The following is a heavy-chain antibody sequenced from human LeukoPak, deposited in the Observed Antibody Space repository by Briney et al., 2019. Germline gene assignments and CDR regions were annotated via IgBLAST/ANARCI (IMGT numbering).Heavy chain of an antibody. CDR2: ISSSGSTI. CDR3: ARIRVGYSYGFKWDAFDI. D-gene: IGHD5-18*01. V-gene: IGHV3-48*03. CDR1: GFTFSSYE. Sequence: GGSLRLSCAASGFTFSSYEMNWVRQAPGKGLEWVSYISSSGSTIYYADSVKGRFTISRDNAKNSLYLQMNSLRAEDTAVYYCARIRVGYSYGFKWDAFDIWGQGTMVTVSP. J-gene: IGHJ3*02.